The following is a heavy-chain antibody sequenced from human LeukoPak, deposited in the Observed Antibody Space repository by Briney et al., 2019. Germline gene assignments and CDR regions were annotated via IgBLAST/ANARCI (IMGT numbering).Heavy chain of an antibody. V-gene: IGHV1-69*06. D-gene: IGHD6-13*01. CDR3: ARDRGYSSRWYELSYFEH. CDR1: GGTSCCYA. Sequence: SVRDSCMATGGTSCCYAINWVRQAPGQGLEWMGRIIPIFGTANYAQKFQGRVTITADKSTSTAYMELSSLRSEDTAVYYCARDRGYSSRWYELSYFEHRGQGATVTVSS. CDR2: IIPIFGTA. J-gene: IGHJ4*03.